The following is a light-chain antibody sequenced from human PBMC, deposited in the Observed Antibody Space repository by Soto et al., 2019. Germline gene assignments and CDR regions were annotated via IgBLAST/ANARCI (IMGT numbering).Light chain of an antibody. J-gene: IGLJ2*01. Sequence: QSVLPQPPSASGTPGQRVSISCSGTNSNIGGNYVYWYQHVPGKAPKLLISLNNQRPSGVPDRFSGSKSGTSASLAISGLRSEDEAHYYCAAWDDSLSGPVFGGGTKLTVL. CDR2: LNN. CDR3: AAWDDSLSGPV. CDR1: NSNIGGNY. V-gene: IGLV1-47*02.